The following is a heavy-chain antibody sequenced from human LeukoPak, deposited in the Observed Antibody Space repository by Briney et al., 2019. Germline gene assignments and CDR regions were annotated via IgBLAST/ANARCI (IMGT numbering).Heavy chain of an antibody. Sequence: GGSLRLSCAASGFTFSSDWMHWVRQAPGKGLVWVSRINGDGSSTSHADSVKGRFTISRDNAKNTLFLQMNSLRVEDTAVYYCAREYRNRGHDWGQGTLVTVPS. CDR3: AREYRNRGHD. CDR1: GFTFSSDW. CDR2: INGDGSST. D-gene: IGHD5-12*01. V-gene: IGHV3-74*01. J-gene: IGHJ4*02.